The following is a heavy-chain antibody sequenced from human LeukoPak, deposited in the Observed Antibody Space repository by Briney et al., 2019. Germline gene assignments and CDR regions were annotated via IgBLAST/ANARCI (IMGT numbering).Heavy chain of an antibody. Sequence: ASVKVSCKVSGYTLTELSMHWVRQAPGKGLEWMGGFDPEDGETIYAQKFQGRVTMIEDTSTDTAYMELSSLRSEDTAVYYCVGLGYSSVGADWFDPWGQGTLVTVSS. J-gene: IGHJ5*02. CDR1: GYTLTELS. CDR2: FDPEDGET. V-gene: IGHV1-24*01. CDR3: VGLGYSSVGADWFDP. D-gene: IGHD6-19*01.